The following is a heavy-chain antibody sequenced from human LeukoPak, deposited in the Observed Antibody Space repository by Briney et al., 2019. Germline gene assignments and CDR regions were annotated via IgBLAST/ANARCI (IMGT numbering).Heavy chain of an antibody. Sequence: SETLSLTCAVSGGSISSGGYSWSCIRQPPGKGLEGIVYIYHSGSTYYNPALRSRVTISVDRSKKQSSLKLSSVTAADTAVSYCARTATLYGSGRLSTYFDYSGQGTLVTVYS. V-gene: IGHV4-30-2*01. CDR1: GGSISSGGYS. CDR2: IYHSGST. CDR3: ARTATLYGSGRLSTYFDY. J-gene: IGHJ4*02. D-gene: IGHD3-10*01.